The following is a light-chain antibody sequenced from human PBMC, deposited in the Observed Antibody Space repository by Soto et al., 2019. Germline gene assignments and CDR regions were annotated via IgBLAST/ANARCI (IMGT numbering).Light chain of an antibody. CDR2: GAS. CDR1: QSISSS. V-gene: IGKV3-15*01. J-gene: IGKJ5*01. Sequence: EIVMTQSPATLSVSPGERVTLSCRASQSISSSLAWYQQKSGQAPRLLIYGASTRATGIPARFIGSGSGTEFILTISSLQSEDFAIYYCQQYNNWPPVTFGQGTRLEIK. CDR3: QQYNNWPPVT.